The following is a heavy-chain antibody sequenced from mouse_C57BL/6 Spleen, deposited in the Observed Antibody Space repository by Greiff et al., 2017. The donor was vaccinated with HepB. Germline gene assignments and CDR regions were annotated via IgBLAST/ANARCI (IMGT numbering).Heavy chain of an antibody. CDR1: GYTFTEYT. V-gene: IGHV1-62-2*01. J-gene: IGHJ1*03. CDR3: ARQEDTSIYYYGRSSVVYLGV. CDR2: FYPGSGSI. Sequence: QVQLKQSGAELVKPGASVKLSCKASGYTFTEYTIHWVKQRSGQGLEWIGWFYPGSGSIKYNEKFKDKATLTADKSSSTVYMELSRLISEVSAVYFCARQEDTSIYYYGRSSVVYLGVWGTGTTVTVSS. D-gene: IGHD1-1*01.